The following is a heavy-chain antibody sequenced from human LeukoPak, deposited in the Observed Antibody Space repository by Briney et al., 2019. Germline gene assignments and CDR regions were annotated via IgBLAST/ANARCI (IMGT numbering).Heavy chain of an antibody. Sequence: SQTLSLTCTVSGGSISSFDSHWSWIRQHPGKGLEWIGCAYYSGSTYFNPSLKSRVTISVDTSKNQFSLNLSSVTAADTAVYYCARGRDAYKVGYWGQGTLVTVSS. V-gene: IGHV4-31*03. CDR3: ARGRDAYKVGY. CDR2: AYYSGST. D-gene: IGHD5-24*01. J-gene: IGHJ4*02. CDR1: GGSISSFDSH.